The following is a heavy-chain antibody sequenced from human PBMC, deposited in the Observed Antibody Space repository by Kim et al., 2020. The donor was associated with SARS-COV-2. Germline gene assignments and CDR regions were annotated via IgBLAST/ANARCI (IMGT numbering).Heavy chain of an antibody. J-gene: IGHJ4*02. D-gene: IGHD1-26*01. CDR3: AVHTSASFDY. V-gene: IGHV5-10-1*01. Sequence: GESLKISCKGSGYSFTTYWISWVRQMPGRGLEWMGRMDPSDSYTNYSPSFQGHVSISADKSISTAYLQWSSLEASDTAMYYCAVHTSASFDYWGQGTLVTVSS. CDR1: GYSFTTYW. CDR2: MDPSDSYT.